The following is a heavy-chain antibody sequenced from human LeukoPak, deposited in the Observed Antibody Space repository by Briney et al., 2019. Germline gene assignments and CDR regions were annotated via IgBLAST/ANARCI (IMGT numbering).Heavy chain of an antibody. CDR1: GGSISSSNW. Sequence: SGTLSLTCAVSGGSISSSNWWSWVRQPPGKELEWIGEIYHSGSTNYNPSLKSRVTISVDKSKNQFSLKLSSVTAADTAVYYCASPILTGHYEDYWGQGTLVTVSS. V-gene: IGHV4-4*02. D-gene: IGHD3-9*01. J-gene: IGHJ4*02. CDR2: IYHSGST. CDR3: ASPILTGHYEDY.